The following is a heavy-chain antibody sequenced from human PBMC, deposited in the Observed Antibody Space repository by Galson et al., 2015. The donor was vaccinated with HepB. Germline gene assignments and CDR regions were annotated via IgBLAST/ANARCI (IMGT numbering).Heavy chain of an antibody. CDR1: GFTFSDYY. V-gene: IGHV3-11*03. CDR3: ARGAYDYVWGGYRYGPFDH. Sequence: SLRLSCAASGFTFSDYYMSWIRQAPGKGLEWVSYISSNSIHTIYADSLKGRITISRDNAKNSLYLQMNSLRAEDTAVYYCARGAYDYVWGGYRYGPFDHWGQGTLVTVSS. J-gene: IGHJ4*02. CDR2: ISSNSIHT. D-gene: IGHD3-16*02.